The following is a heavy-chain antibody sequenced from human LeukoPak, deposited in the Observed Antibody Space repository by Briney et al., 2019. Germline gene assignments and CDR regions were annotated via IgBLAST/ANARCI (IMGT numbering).Heavy chain of an antibody. Sequence: GGSLRLSCAASGFTFTISGMHWVRQAPGEGLEWVAFIGRDGSTKYYADSVKGRFTISGDSSYHTAFLRMNSLRADDTAIYYCAKDGEWTFDIWGQGTMVTVSS. D-gene: IGHD3-3*01. CDR2: IGRDGSTK. CDR1: GFTFTISG. CDR3: AKDGEWTFDI. J-gene: IGHJ3*02. V-gene: IGHV3-30*02.